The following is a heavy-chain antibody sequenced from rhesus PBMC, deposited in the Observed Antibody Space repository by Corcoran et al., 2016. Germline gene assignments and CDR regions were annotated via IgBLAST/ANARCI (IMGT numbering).Heavy chain of an antibody. CDR2: IYGSGSRT. CDR1: GGSISSSY. Sequence: QLQLQESGPGLVKPSETLSVTCAVSGGSISSSYWSWIRQAPGKGLVWIGYIYGSGSRTNYNPSLKSRVTLSVDTSKNQLALKLSSVTTADTAVYYCARVSVRLAFDFWGQGLRVTVSS. J-gene: IGHJ3*01. D-gene: IGHD2-39*01. V-gene: IGHV4-169*01. CDR3: ARVSVRLAFDF.